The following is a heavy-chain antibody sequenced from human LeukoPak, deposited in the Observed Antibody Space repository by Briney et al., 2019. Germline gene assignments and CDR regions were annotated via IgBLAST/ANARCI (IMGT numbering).Heavy chain of an antibody. V-gene: IGHV3-7*01. CDR1: GFTFSSYA. J-gene: IGHJ4*02. Sequence: GGSLRLSCAASGFTFSSYAVTWFRQAPGQGLEWVANIKPDGSAKYCVDSVKGRFTISRDNAKNSLYLQMNSLRVEDTAVYYCARGPGFLTDYWGQGTLVTVSS. CDR3: ARGPGFLTDY. D-gene: IGHD3-3*01. CDR2: IKPDGSAK.